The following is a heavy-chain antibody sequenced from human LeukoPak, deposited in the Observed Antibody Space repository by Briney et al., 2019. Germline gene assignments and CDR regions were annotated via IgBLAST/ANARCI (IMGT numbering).Heavy chain of an antibody. V-gene: IGHV4-59*12. CDR2: IHYSGST. CDR3: ARCEYSYGSYNWFDP. D-gene: IGHD5-18*01. J-gene: IGHJ5*02. Sequence: SETLSLTCTVSGGSISGYYWTWIRQSPGKGLEWIGYIHYSGSTNYNPSLKSRVTISVDTSKNQFSLKLSPVTAADTAVYYCARCEYSYGSYNWFDPWGQGTLVTVSS. CDR1: GGSISGYY.